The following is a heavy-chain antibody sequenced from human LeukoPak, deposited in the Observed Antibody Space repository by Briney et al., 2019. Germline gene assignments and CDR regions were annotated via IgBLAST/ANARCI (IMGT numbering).Heavy chain of an antibody. CDR3: ARLGLFDY. D-gene: IGHD7-27*01. V-gene: IGHV3-23*01. CDR1: GFTFSSYA. Sequence: GGSLRLSCAASGFTFSSYAMSWVRQVPGKGLEWVSGISGSGGSTDYADSVKGRVTISRDNSKNTLYLQMNSLRAEDTAIYYCARLGLFDYWGQGTLVTVSS. CDR2: ISGSGGST. J-gene: IGHJ4*02.